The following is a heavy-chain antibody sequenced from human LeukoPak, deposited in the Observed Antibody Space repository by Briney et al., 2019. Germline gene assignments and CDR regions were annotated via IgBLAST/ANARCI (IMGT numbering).Heavy chain of an antibody. V-gene: IGHV4-39*01. Sequence: SETLSLTCTVSGGSISSSTYYWGWIRQPPGKGLEWIGSIYYSGSTYYNPSLKSRVTISVDTSKNQFSLKLSFVTAADTAVYYCAGHGEGSGLYGQFDYWGQGTLVTVSS. CDR2: IYYSGST. CDR1: GGSISSSTYY. D-gene: IGHD3-16*01. J-gene: IGHJ4*02. CDR3: AGHGEGSGLYGQFDY.